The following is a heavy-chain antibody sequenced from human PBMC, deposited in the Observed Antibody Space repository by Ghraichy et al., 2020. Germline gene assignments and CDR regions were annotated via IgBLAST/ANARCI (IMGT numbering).Heavy chain of an antibody. Sequence: SETLSLTCTVSGGSISSYYWSWIRQPPGKGLEWIGYIYYSGSTNYNPSLKSRVTISVDTSKNQFSLKLSSVTAADTAVYYCARLPHGFMVRGQRHPYYYYYMDVWGKGTTVTVSS. CDR3: ARLPHGFMVRGQRHPYYYYYMDV. V-gene: IGHV4-59*08. J-gene: IGHJ6*03. D-gene: IGHD3-10*01. CDR2: IYYSGST. CDR1: GGSISSYY.